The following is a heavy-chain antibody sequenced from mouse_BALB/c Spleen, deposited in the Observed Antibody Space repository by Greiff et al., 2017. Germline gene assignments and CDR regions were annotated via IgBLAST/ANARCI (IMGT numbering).Heavy chain of an antibody. CDR3: ARDGDYGNYFDY. Sequence: DVQLQESGPGLVKPSQTVSLTCTVTGISITTGNYRWSWIRQFPGNKLEWIGYIYYSGTITYNPSLTSRTTITRDTSKNQFFLEMNSLTAEDTATYYCARDGDYGNYFDYWGQGTTLTVSS. CDR2: IYYSGTI. V-gene: IGHV3-5*02. CDR1: GISITTGNYR. D-gene: IGHD2-1*01. J-gene: IGHJ2*01.